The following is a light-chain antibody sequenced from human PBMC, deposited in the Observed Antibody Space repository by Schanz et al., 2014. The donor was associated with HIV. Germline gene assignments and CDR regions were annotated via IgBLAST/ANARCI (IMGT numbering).Light chain of an antibody. J-gene: IGLJ3*02. CDR1: SRSVSTSSH. CDR2: NTN. Sequence: QTVVTQEPSFSVSPGGTVTLTCGLRSRSVSTSSHPSWYQQTPGQAPRTLIYNTNTRSSGVPDRFSGSILGNKAALTITGAQADDESDYYCVLYIGSGISVFGGGTKLTVL. V-gene: IGLV8-61*01. CDR3: VLYIGSGISV.